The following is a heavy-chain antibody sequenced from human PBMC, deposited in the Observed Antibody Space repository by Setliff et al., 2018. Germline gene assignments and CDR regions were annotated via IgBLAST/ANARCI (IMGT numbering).Heavy chain of an antibody. Sequence: GGSLRLSCVASGFDFSSYGMHWVRKAPGKGLEWVTLIRYDSSTRQYADSVKGRFTISRDSANHSLYRQLNSLSAEDTAVYYCARLALTGYDSSGYYYALDYYYYMDVWGNGTTVTVS. CDR3: ARLALTGYDSSGYYYALDYYYYMDV. J-gene: IGHJ6*03. V-gene: IGHV3-33*01. D-gene: IGHD3-22*01. CDR2: IRYDSSTR. CDR1: GFDFSSYG.